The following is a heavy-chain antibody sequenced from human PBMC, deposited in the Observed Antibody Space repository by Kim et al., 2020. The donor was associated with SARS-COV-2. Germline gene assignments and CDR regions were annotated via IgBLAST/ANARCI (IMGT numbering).Heavy chain of an antibody. V-gene: IGHV3-30*04. CDR2: ISYEGSKK. D-gene: IGHD2-21*01. CDR3: ARALRVFWLTQSFTSLSS. CDR1: GFNFNNVG. Sequence: GGSLRLSCEASGFNFNNVGMHWVRQAPGKGLEWVAVISYEGSKKYYIDSVNDRFTISRDNSKNTLYLQMNSLRVEDTAVYYCARALRVFWLTQSFTSLSSWGQGSLVTVSS. J-gene: IGHJ5*02.